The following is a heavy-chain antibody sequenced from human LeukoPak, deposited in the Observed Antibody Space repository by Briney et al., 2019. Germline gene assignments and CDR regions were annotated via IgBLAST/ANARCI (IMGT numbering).Heavy chain of an antibody. J-gene: IGHJ4*02. CDR2: INSDGSST. V-gene: IGHV3-74*01. CDR1: GFTFSSYW. CDR3: ARGGLVGADWSGFDY. Sequence: GGSLRLSCAASGFTFSSYWMHWVRQAPGKGLVWVSRINSDGSSTSYADSVKGRFTISRDNAKNTLYLQMNSLRAEDTAAYYCARGGLVGADWSGFDYWGQGTLVTVSS. D-gene: IGHD1-26*01.